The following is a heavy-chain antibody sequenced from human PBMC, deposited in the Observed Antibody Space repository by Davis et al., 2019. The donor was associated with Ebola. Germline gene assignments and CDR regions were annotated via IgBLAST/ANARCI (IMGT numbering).Heavy chain of an antibody. CDR1: GGSISSSSYY. Sequence: MPSETLSLTCTVSGGSISSSSYYWGWIRQPPGKGLEWIGSIYYSGSTYYNPSLKSRVTISVDTSKNQFSLKLSSVTAADTAVYYCARHHPNWGYEPGGWFDPWGQGTLVTVSS. J-gene: IGHJ5*02. D-gene: IGHD7-27*01. CDR2: IYYSGST. CDR3: ARHHPNWGYEPGGWFDP. V-gene: IGHV4-39*01.